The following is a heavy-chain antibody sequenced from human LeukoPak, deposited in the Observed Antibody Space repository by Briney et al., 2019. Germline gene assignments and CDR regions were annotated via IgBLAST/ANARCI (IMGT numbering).Heavy chain of an antibody. CDR1: GGSISSYY. CDR2: IYYSGST. Sequence: PSETLSLTCTVSGGSISSYYWSWIRQPPGKGLEWIGYIYYSGSTNYNPSLKSRVTISVDTSENQFSLKLSSVTAADTAVYYCARGYSSSWYDYYGMDVWGQGTTVTVSS. CDR3: ARGYSSSWYDYYGMDV. J-gene: IGHJ6*02. D-gene: IGHD6-13*01. V-gene: IGHV4-59*12.